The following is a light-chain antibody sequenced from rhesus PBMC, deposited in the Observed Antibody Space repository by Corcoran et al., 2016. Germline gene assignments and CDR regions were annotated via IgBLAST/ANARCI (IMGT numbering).Light chain of an antibody. V-gene: IGKV1-32*01. CDR2: YAN. J-gene: IGKJ2*01. CDR3: QQYNSLPFS. Sequence: EIQMTQSPSSLSASVGDRVTITCRASQDISSSLNWYQQKPGKAPKLLIHYANRLESGVPARFSGSGSGTEFTLTISSLQPEDFATYYYQQYNSLPFSFGQGTKVEIK. CDR1: QDISSS.